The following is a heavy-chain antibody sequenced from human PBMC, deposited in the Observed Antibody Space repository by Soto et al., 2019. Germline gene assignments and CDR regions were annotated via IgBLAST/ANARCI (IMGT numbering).Heavy chain of an antibody. CDR2: ISYDGSNK. V-gene: IGHV3-30-3*01. Sequence: GSLRLSCAASGFTFSGYAMHWVRQAPGKGLEWVAVISYDGSNKYYADSVKGRFTISRDNSKNTLYLQMNSLRAEDAAVYYCARAYYPYDSSGYPDYWGQGTMVTVYS. D-gene: IGHD3-22*01. CDR3: ARAYYPYDSSGYPDY. CDR1: GFTFSGYA. J-gene: IGHJ4*02.